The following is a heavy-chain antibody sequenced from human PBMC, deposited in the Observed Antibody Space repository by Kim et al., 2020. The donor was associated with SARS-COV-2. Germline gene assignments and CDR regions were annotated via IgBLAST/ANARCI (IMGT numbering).Heavy chain of an antibody. Sequence: GRFTISRDNSKNTLYLQMNSLRAEDTAVYYCAFPMTYYGDYVRHYYYMDVWGKGTTVTVSS. J-gene: IGHJ6*03. CDR3: AFPMTYYGDYVRHYYYMDV. V-gene: IGHV3-23*01. D-gene: IGHD4-17*01.